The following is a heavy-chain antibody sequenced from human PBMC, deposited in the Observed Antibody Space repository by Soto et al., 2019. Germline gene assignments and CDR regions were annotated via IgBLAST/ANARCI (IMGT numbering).Heavy chain of an antibody. D-gene: IGHD1-26*01. V-gene: IGHV4-31*03. CDR2: IYYSGST. CDR1: GGSISSGGYY. CDR3: ARGEVRTAHFDY. J-gene: IGHJ4*02. Sequence: QVQLQESGPGLVKPSQTLSLTCTVSGGSISSGGYYWSWIRQHPGKGLEWIGYIYYSGSTYYNPSLKSRVTITVDTYKNQFSLKLSSVNAADTAVYYCARGEVRTAHFDYWGQGTLVTVSS.